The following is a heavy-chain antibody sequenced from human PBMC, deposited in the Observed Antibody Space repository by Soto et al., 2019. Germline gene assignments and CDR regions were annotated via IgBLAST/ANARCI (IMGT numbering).Heavy chain of an antibody. CDR1: GFTFSTYA. J-gene: IGHJ6*02. CDR2: ISPSNCNT. CDR3: SKLPTPVIPAARVMDV. D-gene: IGHD2-2*01. Sequence: GGSLRLSCAASGFTFSTYAMTWVRQAPGKGLEWVSAISPSNCNTYYADSVKGLFTISRDNSKHTLSLQMNSLRAEDTAVYSCSKLPTPVIPAARVMDVWGQGTTVTVSS. V-gene: IGHV3-23*01.